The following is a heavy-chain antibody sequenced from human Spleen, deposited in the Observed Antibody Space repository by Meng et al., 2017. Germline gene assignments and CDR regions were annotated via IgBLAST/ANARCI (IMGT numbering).Heavy chain of an antibody. J-gene: IGHJ2*01. V-gene: IGHV4-30-4*01. D-gene: IGHD3-22*01. CDR3: ARATSSGYSWYFDL. Sequence: QVQLQQWGEGLLKPSETLSPTCTVSGGSISSDNYWSWIRQPPGKGLEWIGYIYYSGRTYYNPSLKSRLTISVDTSKNQFSLKLSSVTAADTAVYYCARATSSGYSWYFDLWGRGTLVTVSS. CDR1: GGSISSDNY. CDR2: IYYSGRT.